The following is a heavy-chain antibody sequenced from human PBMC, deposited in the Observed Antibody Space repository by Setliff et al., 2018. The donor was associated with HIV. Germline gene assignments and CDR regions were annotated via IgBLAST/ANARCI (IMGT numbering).Heavy chain of an antibody. V-gene: IGHV3-23*01. Sequence: GGSLRLSCATSGFTFTSFGMSWVRQAPGKGLEWVSTVSGRGAATYYADSVKGRFTISRDTSETTLFLEMNSLRAEDTAAYYCARESGGVVIKGAYYYYMDVWGKGTTVTVSS. J-gene: IGHJ6*03. CDR3: ARESGGVVIKGAYYYYMDV. D-gene: IGHD3-3*01. CDR1: GFTFTSFG. CDR2: VSGRGAAT.